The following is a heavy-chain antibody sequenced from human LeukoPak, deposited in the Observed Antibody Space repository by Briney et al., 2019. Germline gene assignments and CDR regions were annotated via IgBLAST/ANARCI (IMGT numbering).Heavy chain of an antibody. CDR2: ISGSGGST. CDR3: AKEPFLEWLPPLFDY. V-gene: IGHV3-23*01. D-gene: IGHD3-3*01. Sequence: PGGSLRLSCAASGFTFSSYAMSWVRQAPGKGLEWVSAISGSGGSTYYADSVKGRFTISRDNSKNTLYLQMNSLRAEDTVVYYCAKEPFLEWLPPLFDYWGQGTLVTVSS. CDR1: GFTFSSYA. J-gene: IGHJ4*02.